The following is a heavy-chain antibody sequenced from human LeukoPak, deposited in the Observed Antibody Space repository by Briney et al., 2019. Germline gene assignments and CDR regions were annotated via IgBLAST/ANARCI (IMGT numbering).Heavy chain of an antibody. CDR1: GGSISSYY. CDR3: ASSVGGSEASYDY. Sequence: SETLSLTCTVSGGSISSYYWSWIRQPPGKGLEWIGYIYYSGSTNYNPSLKSRVTISVDTSKNQFSLKLSSVTAADTAVYYCASSVGGSEASYDYWGQGTLVTVSS. D-gene: IGHD3-16*01. V-gene: IGHV4-59*01. CDR2: IYYSGST. J-gene: IGHJ4*02.